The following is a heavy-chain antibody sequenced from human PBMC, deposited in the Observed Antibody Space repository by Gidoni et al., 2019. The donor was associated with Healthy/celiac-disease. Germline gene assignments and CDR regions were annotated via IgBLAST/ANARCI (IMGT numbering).Heavy chain of an antibody. D-gene: IGHD3-3*01. J-gene: IGHJ4*02. CDR3: TTTVVGREWALTAIDC. CDR1: GFTFSNFW. V-gene: IGHV3-15*01. CDR2: IKSRADSGTR. Sequence: EVQLVESGGGLVKPGGSLRLSCAASGFTFSNFWMSWVRQAPGRGLEWVGRIKSRADSGTREYPAPVEGRFTISRDDLRNTVYLQMDSLRSEDTAVYYCTTTVVGREWALTAIDCWGQGTLVTVSS.